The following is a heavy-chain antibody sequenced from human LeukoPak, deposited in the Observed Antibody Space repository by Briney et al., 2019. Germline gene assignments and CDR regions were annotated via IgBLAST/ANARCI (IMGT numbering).Heavy chain of an antibody. V-gene: IGHV1-69*06. Sequence: SVKVSCKASGGTFSSYAISWVRQAPGQGLEWMGGIIPIFGTANYAQKFQGRVTITADKSTSTAYMELSSLRSEDTAVYYCARDRRGSGWYTGGYFQHWGQGTLVTVSS. CDR2: IIPIFGTA. J-gene: IGHJ1*01. D-gene: IGHD6-19*01. CDR1: GGTFSSYA. CDR3: ARDRRGSGWYTGGYFQH.